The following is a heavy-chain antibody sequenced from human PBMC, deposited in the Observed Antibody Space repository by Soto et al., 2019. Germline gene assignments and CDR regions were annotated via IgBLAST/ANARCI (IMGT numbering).Heavy chain of an antibody. Sequence: EVQLLESGGGLVQPGGSLRLSCAASGFTFSSYAMSWVRQAPGKGLEWVSAISGSGGSTYYADSVKGRFTISRDNSKNTLYLQRISRRAEDTAVYYCAKGVQFWSGLDYYGMDVWGQGTTFTVSS. V-gene: IGHV3-23*01. CDR2: ISGSGGST. J-gene: IGHJ6*02. D-gene: IGHD3-3*02. CDR3: AKGVQFWSGLDYYGMDV. CDR1: GFTFSSYA.